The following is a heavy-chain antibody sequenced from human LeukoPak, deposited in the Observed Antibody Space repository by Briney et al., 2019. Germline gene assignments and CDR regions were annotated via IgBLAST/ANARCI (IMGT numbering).Heavy chain of an antibody. V-gene: IGHV3-23*01. J-gene: IGHJ2*01. D-gene: IGHD2-2*02. CDR3: AKGPNSAAIVYWYFDL. CDR1: GFTFSSYG. CDR2: ISDTGSAI. Sequence: GGSLRLSCAASGFTFSSYGINWVRQAPGKGLEWVSYISDTGSAIHYADSVKGRFTISRDNSKNTLYLQMNSLRAEDTAVYYCAKGPNSAAIVYWYFDLWGRGTLVTVSS.